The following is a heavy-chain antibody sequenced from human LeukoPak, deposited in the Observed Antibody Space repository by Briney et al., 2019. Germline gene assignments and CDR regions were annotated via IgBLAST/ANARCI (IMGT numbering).Heavy chain of an antibody. Sequence: SETLSLTCTVSGGSISSSSYYWGWIRQPPGKGLEWIGSIYYSGSTYYNPSLKSRVTISVDTSKNQFSLKLSSVTAADTAVYYCVSQWNYYDSSGYYVDYWGQGTLVTVSS. CDR2: IYYSGST. CDR3: VSQWNYYDSSGYYVDY. V-gene: IGHV4-39*01. J-gene: IGHJ4*02. D-gene: IGHD3-22*01. CDR1: GGSISSSSYY.